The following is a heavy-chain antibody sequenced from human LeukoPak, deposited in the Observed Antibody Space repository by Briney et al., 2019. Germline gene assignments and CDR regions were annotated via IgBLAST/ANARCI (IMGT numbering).Heavy chain of an antibody. CDR3: TRDVAGYFDY. V-gene: IGHV3-49*04. J-gene: IGHJ4*02. CDR1: GFTFGDYA. D-gene: IGHD6-19*01. Sequence: PRGSLRLSCTASGFTFGDYAMSWVRQARRKGLEWVGFIRSKAYGGTTEYAASVKGRFTISRDDSKSIAYLQMNSLKTEDTAVYYCTRDVAGYFDYWGQGTLVTVSS. CDR2: IRSKAYGGTT.